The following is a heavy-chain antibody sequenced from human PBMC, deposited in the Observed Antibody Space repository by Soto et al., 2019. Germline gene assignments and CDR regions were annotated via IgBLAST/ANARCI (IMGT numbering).Heavy chain of an antibody. Sequence: GGSLRLSCAASGFTFSTYAMSWVRQAPGKGLEWVSAISGSGDSTYYADSVKGRFTLPRDNSKNTLYLQMNSLRADDTAVYYCARGMGYYYGMDVWGQGTTVTVSS. J-gene: IGHJ6*02. V-gene: IGHV3-23*01. CDR2: ISGSGDST. CDR1: GFTFSTYA. CDR3: ARGMGYYYGMDV.